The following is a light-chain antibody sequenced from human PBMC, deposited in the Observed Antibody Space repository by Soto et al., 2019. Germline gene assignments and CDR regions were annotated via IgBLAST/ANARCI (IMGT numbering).Light chain of an antibody. CDR2: GAS. CDR3: QQYGSSPVT. J-gene: IGKJ1*01. CDR1: QTVSSNY. V-gene: IGKV3-20*01. Sequence: EIVLTQSPGTLSLSPGERATLSCRASQTVSSNYLAWCQQRPGQAPRLLIYGASTRAAGIPDRFSGSGSGTDFTLTISRLEPEDFAVYYCQQYGSSPVTFGQGTMV.